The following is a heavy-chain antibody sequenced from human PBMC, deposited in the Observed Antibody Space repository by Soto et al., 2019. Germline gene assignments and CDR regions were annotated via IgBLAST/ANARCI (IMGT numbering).Heavy chain of an antibody. D-gene: IGHD3-10*01. V-gene: IGHV3-53*04. CDR3: ARTPAYYGSGDY. Sequence: PGGSLRLSCAASGFTFSSYAMNWVRQAPGKGLEWVSVIYSGGSTYYADSVKGRFTISRHNSKNTLYLQMNSLRAEDTAVYYCARTPAYYGSGDYWGQGTLVTVLL. J-gene: IGHJ4*02. CDR2: IYSGGST. CDR1: GFTFSSYA.